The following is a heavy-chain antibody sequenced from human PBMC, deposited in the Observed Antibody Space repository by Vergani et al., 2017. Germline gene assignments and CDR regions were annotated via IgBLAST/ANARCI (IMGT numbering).Heavy chain of an antibody. V-gene: IGHV4-34*01. CDR3: ARGYCTNGVCYRWFDP. D-gene: IGHD2-8*01. CDR1: GGSFSGYY. Sequence: QVQLQQWGAGLLKPSETLSLTCAVYGGSFSGYYWSWIRQPPGKGLEWIGEINHSGNTNYNPSLKSRVTRSVATSKNQFSLKLSSVTAADTAVNYCARGYCTNGVCYRWFDPWGQGTLVTVSS. J-gene: IGHJ5*02. CDR2: INHSGNT.